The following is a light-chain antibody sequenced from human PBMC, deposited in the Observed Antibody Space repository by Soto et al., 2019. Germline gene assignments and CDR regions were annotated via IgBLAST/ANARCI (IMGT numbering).Light chain of an antibody. CDR3: SSFTTSSTLV. V-gene: IGLV2-14*01. J-gene: IGLJ1*01. CDR1: SSDVGSFDS. CDR2: DVS. Sequence: QSALTQPASVSGSPGQPITISCTGTSSDVGSFDSVAWYQHNPGKAPKLMIYDVSNRPSGVSSRFSGSKSGNTASLSISGLQTEDEANYYCSSFTTSSTLVFGTETKVTVL.